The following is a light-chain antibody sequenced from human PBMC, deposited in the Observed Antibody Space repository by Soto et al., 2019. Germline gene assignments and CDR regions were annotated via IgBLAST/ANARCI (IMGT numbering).Light chain of an antibody. CDR1: SSDVGSYNY. CDR3: SSYTTSTTQV. Sequence: VLTQPASVSGSPGQSITISCTRTSSDVGSYNYVSWYQQHPGKAPKLMIYEVRNRPSGVSDRFSGSKSGKTASLTIFGLQAEDEADYYCSSYTTSTTQVFGGGTKLTVL. J-gene: IGLJ2*01. V-gene: IGLV2-14*01. CDR2: EVR.